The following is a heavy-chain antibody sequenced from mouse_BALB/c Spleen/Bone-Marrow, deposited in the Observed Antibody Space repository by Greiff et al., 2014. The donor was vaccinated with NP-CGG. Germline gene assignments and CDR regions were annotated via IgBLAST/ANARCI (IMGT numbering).Heavy chain of an antibody. D-gene: IGHD2-3*01. CDR3: ARDRGWLLRFAY. V-gene: IGHV5-6-3*01. Sequence: VQLKESGGGLVQPGGSLKLSCAASGSTFSSYGMSWVRQTPDKRLELVATINSNGGSTYYPDSVKGRFTISRDNAKNTLYLQMSSLKSEDTAMYYCARDRGWLLRFAYWGQGTLVTVSA. J-gene: IGHJ3*01. CDR2: INSNGGST. CDR1: GSTFSSYG.